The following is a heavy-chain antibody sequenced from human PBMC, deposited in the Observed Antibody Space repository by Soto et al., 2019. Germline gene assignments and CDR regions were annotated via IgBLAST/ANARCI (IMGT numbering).Heavy chain of an antibody. V-gene: IGHV5-51*01. CDR2: IYPGDSDT. D-gene: IGHD3-10*01. J-gene: IGHJ3*02. Sequence: GESLKLSCDGSGDSVTSNWSGWERRMPGKGLEWMGIIYPGDSDTRYSPSFQGQVTISADKSISTAYLQWSSLKASDTAMYYCARHSYMVRGAIGAFDIWGQGTVVTVSS. CDR1: GDSVTSNW. CDR3: ARHSYMVRGAIGAFDI.